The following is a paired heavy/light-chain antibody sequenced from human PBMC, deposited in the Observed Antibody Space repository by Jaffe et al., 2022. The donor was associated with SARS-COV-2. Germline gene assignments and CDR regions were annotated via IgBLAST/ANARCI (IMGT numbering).Heavy chain of an antibody. J-gene: IGHJ6*03. D-gene: IGHD5-12*01. V-gene: IGHV3-48*01. CDR3: ARVDSGYDYVGNYYYYYMDV. CDR1: GFTFSSYS. Sequence: EVQLVESGGGLVQPGGSLRLSCAASGFTFSSYSMNWVRQAPGKGLEWVSYISSSSSTIYYADSVKGRFTISRDNAKNSLYLQMNSLRAEDTAVYYCARVDSGYDYVGNYYYYYMDVWGKGTTVTVSS. CDR2: ISSSSSTI.
Light chain of an antibody. J-gene: IGKJ1*01. V-gene: IGKV1-39*01. CDR2: AAS. CDR3: QQSYSTPPET. CDR1: QSISSY. Sequence: DIQMTQSPSSLSASVGDRVTITCRASQSISSYLNWYQQKPGKAPKLLIYAASSLQSGVPSRFSGSGSGTDFTLTISSLQPEDFATYYCQQSYSTPPETFGQGTKVEIK.